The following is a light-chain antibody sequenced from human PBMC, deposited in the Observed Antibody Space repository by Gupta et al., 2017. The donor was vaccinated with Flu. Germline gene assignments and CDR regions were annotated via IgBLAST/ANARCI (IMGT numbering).Light chain of an antibody. CDR1: PSLLNSNGYNY. J-gene: IGKJ2*03. V-gene: IGKV2-28*01. CDR3: MQALKTPYS. CDR2: FGS. Sequence: IVMDPYPLSLPVTPGEPATISFRSSPSLLNSNGYNYLDWYLQKPGQSPQLLIYFGSNRASGVPYRFSGSGSGTDFTLNISRVEAEDVGVYYCMQALKTPYSFGQGTKLEIK.